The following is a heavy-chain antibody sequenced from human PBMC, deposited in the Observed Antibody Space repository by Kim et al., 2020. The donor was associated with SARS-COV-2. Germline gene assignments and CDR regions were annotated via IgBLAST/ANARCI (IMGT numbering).Heavy chain of an antibody. CDR3: ARLQGILNWFDP. CDR1: GGSISSSSYY. D-gene: IGHD6-13*01. V-gene: IGHV4-39*01. Sequence: SETLSLTCTVSGGSISSSSYYSGWIRQPPGKGLEWIGSIYYSGSTYYNPSLKSRVTISVDTSKNQFSLKLSSVTAADTAVYYCARLQGILNWFDPWGQGT. J-gene: IGHJ5*02. CDR2: IYYSGST.